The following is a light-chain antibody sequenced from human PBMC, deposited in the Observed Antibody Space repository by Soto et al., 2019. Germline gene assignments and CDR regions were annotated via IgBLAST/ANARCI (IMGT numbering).Light chain of an antibody. CDR3: SSYTSRSTLV. CDR2: DVS. V-gene: IGLV2-14*01. J-gene: IGLJ2*01. Sequence: QSALTQPASVSGSPGQSITISCTGTSSDVGGYNYVSWYQQHPGKAPKLMIYDVSDRPSGVSSRFSGSKSGNTASLTISGLQVEDEADYYCSSYTSRSTLVFGGGTKLNVL. CDR1: SSDVGGYNY.